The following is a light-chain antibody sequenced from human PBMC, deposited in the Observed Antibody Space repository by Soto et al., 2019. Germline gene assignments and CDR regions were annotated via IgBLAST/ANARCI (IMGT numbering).Light chain of an antibody. CDR2: DVS. V-gene: IGLV2-14*03. Sequence: QSVLTQPASVSGSPGQSITISCTGTSSDVGGYNYVSWYQHHPGKAPKLMIYDVSNLPSGVSNRFSGSKSGNTASLTISGLQAEDEAGYYCSSYTSSSTLYVFGTGTKVTVL. CDR3: SSYTSSSTLYV. J-gene: IGLJ1*01. CDR1: SSDVGGYNY.